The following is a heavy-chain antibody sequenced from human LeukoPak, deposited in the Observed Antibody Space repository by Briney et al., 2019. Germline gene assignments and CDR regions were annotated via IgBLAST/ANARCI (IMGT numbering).Heavy chain of an antibody. CDR3: ARVGGGIGWGAFDI. D-gene: IGHD1-26*01. Sequence: GGSLRLSCAASGFTFSSSAMNWVRQAPGKGLAWVANIKQDGSEKYYVDSVKGRYTISRDNAKNSLYLQMNSLRAEDTAVYYCARVGGGIGWGAFDIWGQGTMVTVSS. CDR2: IKQDGSEK. J-gene: IGHJ3*02. CDR1: GFTFSSSA. V-gene: IGHV3-7*01.